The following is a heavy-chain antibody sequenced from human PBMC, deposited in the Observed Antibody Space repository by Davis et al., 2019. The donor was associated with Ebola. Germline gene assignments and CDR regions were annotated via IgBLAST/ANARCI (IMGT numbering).Heavy chain of an antibody. J-gene: IGHJ4*02. CDR1: GITFSNHW. V-gene: IGHV3-7*03. D-gene: IGHD3-16*01. CDR3: ARSAYWGFDY. Sequence: GESLKISCVVSGITFSNHWMGWVRQAPGKGLEWVANMNQDGNKKYYVDSVKGRFSVSRDNAKNSLYLQMDSLRVEDTAVYFCARSAYWGFDYWGQGTLVTVSS. CDR2: MNQDGNKK.